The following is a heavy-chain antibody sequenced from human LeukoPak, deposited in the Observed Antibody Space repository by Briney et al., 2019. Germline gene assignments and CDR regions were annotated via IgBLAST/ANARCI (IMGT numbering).Heavy chain of an antibody. J-gene: IGHJ5*02. CDR3: AREGYGDNVGNWFDP. CDR1: GYTFTSYG. D-gene: IGHD4-17*01. V-gene: IGHV1-18*01. CDR2: ISAYNGNT. Sequence: ASVKVSCKASGYTFTSYGISWVRQAPGQGLEWMRWISAYNGNTNYAQKLQGRVTMTTDTSTSTAYMELRSLRSDDTAVYYCAREGYGDNVGNWFDPWGQGTLVTVSS.